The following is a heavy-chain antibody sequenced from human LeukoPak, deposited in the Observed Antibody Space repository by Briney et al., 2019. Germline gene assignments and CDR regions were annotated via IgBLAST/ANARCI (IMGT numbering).Heavy chain of an antibody. V-gene: IGHV3-48*03. CDR2: ISSSGSTI. CDR3: AREGGYSYGHTYYYYYYGMDV. J-gene: IGHJ6*04. Sequence: PGGSLRLSCAASGFTFSSYEMNWVRQAPGKGLEWVSYISSSGSTIYYADSVKGRFTISRDNAKNSLYLQMNSLRAEDTAVYYCAREGGYSYGHTYYYYYYGMDVWGKGTTVTVSS. CDR1: GFTFSSYE. D-gene: IGHD5-18*01.